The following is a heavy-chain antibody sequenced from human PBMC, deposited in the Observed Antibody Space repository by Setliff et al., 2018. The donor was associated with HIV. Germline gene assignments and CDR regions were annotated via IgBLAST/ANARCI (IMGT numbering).Heavy chain of an antibody. CDR2: IYYNGTT. CDR1: GGSITSYY. V-gene: IGHV4-59*08. J-gene: IGHJ4*02. CDR3: ASRRRSHQDLYGGNSVFLN. Sequence: PSETLSLTCTVSGGSITSYYWSWIRQTPGKRLEYIGYIYYNGTTNYNPSLKSRATISVDTSKNQFSLKLSSVTAADTAVYYCASRRRSHQDLYGGNSVFLNWGQGTLVTVSS. D-gene: IGHD4-17*01.